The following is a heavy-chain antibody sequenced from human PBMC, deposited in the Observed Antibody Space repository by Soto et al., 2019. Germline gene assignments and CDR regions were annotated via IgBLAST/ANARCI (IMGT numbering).Heavy chain of an antibody. V-gene: IGHV3-30-3*01. J-gene: IGHJ4*02. Sequence: QVQLVESGGGVVQPGRSLRLSCAASGFTFSRCTMHWVRQAPGTGLEWVGVISSDGSKKYYADSVKGRFTISRDNSENTLYFEMNSLRAEDTAVYYCVRDGDRSGYGDYWGQGTLVTVSS. CDR2: ISSDGSKK. D-gene: IGHD3-22*01. CDR1: GFTFSRCT. CDR3: VRDGDRSGYGDY.